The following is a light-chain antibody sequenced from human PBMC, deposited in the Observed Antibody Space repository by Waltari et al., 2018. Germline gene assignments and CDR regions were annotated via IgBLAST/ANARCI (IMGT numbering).Light chain of an antibody. Sequence: QAVVNQEPSLTVSPGGTVTLTCGPRTAAVPTSHYAYWFQQKPGQATSTLIYDITKKYSRTPSRFSGSLLGGKAALTLSCAQPDDEAAYYCLLYFNGPVVFGGGTKLTVL. J-gene: IGLJ3*02. CDR3: LLYFNGPVV. V-gene: IGLV7-46*01. CDR1: TAAVPTSHY. CDR2: DIT.